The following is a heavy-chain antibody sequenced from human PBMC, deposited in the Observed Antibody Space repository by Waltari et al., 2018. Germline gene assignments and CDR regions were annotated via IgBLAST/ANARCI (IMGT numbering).Heavy chain of an antibody. J-gene: IGHJ6*02. CDR1: EFTFSHAW. CDR2: IRNKADGETT. D-gene: IGHD2-15*01. Sequence: EMQVVESGGGLVKPGGSLRLSCVGSEFTFSHAWMSWVRQAPGKGLGWVGRIRNKADGETTDYAAPVKGRFTISRDDSNDTLYLQMNSLKPEDTAVYYCTVLRGDCSGGCTDVWGQGTTVTVSS. CDR3: TVLRGDCSGGCTDV. V-gene: IGHV3-15*01.